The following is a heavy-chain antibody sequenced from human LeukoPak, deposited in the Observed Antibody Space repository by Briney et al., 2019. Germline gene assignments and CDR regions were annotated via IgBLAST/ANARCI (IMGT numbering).Heavy chain of an antibody. Sequence: SETLSLTCAVYGGSFSGYCWSWIRQPPGKGLEWIGYIYYSGSTNYNPSLKSRVTISVDTSKNQFSLKLSSVTAADTAVYYCARHVVAASYFDYWGQGTLVTVSS. J-gene: IGHJ4*02. CDR3: ARHVVAASYFDY. V-gene: IGHV4-59*08. CDR2: IYYSGST. D-gene: IGHD2-15*01. CDR1: GGSFSGYC.